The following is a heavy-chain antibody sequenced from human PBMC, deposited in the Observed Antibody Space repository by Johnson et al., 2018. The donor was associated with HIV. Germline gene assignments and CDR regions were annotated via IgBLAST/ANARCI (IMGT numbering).Heavy chain of an antibody. V-gene: IGHV3-9*01. CDR3: AARYSGYADAAFDI. D-gene: IGHD5-12*01. J-gene: IGHJ3*02. Sequence: VQLVESGGGLVQPGRSLRLSCAASGFTFDDYAMHWVRQAPGKGLEWVSGIGWNSGSIGYADSVKGRFTISRDNAKNSLYLQMNSLRAEDTALYYCAARYSGYADAAFDIWGQGTMVTVSS. CDR2: IGWNSGSI. CDR1: GFTFDDYA.